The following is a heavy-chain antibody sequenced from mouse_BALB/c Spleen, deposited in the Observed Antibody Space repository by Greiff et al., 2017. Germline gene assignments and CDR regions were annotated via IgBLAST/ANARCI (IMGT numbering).Heavy chain of an antibody. D-gene: IGHD2-1*01. V-gene: IGHV5-12-2*01. CDR1: GFTFSSYT. CDR3: ARQYGNYAWFAY. CDR2: ISNGGGST. J-gene: IGHJ3*01. Sequence: EVQLVESGGGLVQPGGSLKLSCAASGFTFSSYTMSWVRQTPEKRLEWVAYISNGGGSTYYPDTVKGRITISRDNAKNTLYLQMSSLKSEDTAMYYCARQYGNYAWFAYWGQGTLVTVSA.